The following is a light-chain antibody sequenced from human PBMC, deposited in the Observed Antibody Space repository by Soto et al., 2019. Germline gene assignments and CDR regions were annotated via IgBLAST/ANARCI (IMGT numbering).Light chain of an antibody. CDR2: DAS. CDR1: QSVSSF. J-gene: IGKJ2*01. V-gene: IGKV3-11*01. CDR3: QQRSNWPLT. Sequence: EIVLTQSPAPLSLSPGERATLSCRASQSVSSFLAWYQQKPGQAPRLLIYDASDRATGIPARFSGSGSGTDFTLNISSLEPEDFAVYYCQQRSNWPLTFGQGTKLEIK.